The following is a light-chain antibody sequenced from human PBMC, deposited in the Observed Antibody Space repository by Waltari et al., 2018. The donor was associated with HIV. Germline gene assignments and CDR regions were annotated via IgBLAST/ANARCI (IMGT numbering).Light chain of an antibody. V-gene: IGKV1-39*01. CDR3: QQSYSTLPFT. Sequence: DIQMTQSPFSLSASVGDRVTITCRARQSISSYINWYQQKQGKAPKLLISAASSLQGGVPSRCSSSGSATAYTLTISSLLPEDFAIYYYQQSYSTLPFTFGHGTKLEIK. J-gene: IGKJ2*01. CDR2: AAS. CDR1: QSISSY.